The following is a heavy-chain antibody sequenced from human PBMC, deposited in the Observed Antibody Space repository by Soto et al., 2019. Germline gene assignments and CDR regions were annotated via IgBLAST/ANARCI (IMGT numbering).Heavy chain of an antibody. J-gene: IGHJ5*01. V-gene: IGHV4-59*06. CDR2: ISYSGST. Sequence: PSETLPLTCTVSGASTSSNYWSWIRQHPGKGLEWIGSISYSGSTSYNPSLKSRLTISVDSSKSQFSLNLSSVTAADTPVYYCARGARSGYSYRLESWGQGSLVTVSS. CDR3: ARGARSGYSYRLES. D-gene: IGHD3-22*01. CDR1: GASTSSNY.